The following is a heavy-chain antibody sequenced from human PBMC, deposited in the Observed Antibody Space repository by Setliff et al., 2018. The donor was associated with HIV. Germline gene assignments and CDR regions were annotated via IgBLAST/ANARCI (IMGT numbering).Heavy chain of an antibody. D-gene: IGHD3-22*01. Sequence: GGSLRLSCAASGFTFSTSWMNWVRQAPGKGLEWVSSVSSASNNIYSAYSVKGRFTISRDNAKNSVYLQMNSLRAEDTAIYYCVRKQYHYDSSRPYYFDYWGQGTLVTVSS. CDR2: VSSASNNI. CDR3: VRKQYHYDSSRPYYFDY. CDR1: GFTFSTSW. V-gene: IGHV3-21*01. J-gene: IGHJ4*02.